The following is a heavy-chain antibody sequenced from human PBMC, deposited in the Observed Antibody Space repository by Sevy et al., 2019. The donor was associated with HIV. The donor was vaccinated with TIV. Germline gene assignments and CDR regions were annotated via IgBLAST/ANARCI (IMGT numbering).Heavy chain of an antibody. D-gene: IGHD2-2*01. Sequence: GGSLRLSCAASGLTFSSHAMSWVRQPPGRGLEWVSAISGSGETTSYADSVKGRFTISRDNSKNTLYLLMNGLRADDTAVYFCAKGSMLHLWRGYFDSWGQGTLVTVSS. CDR1: GLTFSSHA. V-gene: IGHV3-23*01. CDR3: AKGSMLHLWRGYFDS. CDR2: ISGSGETT. J-gene: IGHJ4*02.